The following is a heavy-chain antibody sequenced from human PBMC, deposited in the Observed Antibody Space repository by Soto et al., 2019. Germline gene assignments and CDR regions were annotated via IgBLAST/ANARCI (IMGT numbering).Heavy chain of an antibody. CDR1: GYTFTSYG. CDR3: ARDGGNYDFWSGPGY. CDR2: ISAYNGNT. Sequence: ASVKVSCKASGYTFTSYGISWVRQAPVQGLEWMGWISAYNGNTNYAQKLQGRVTMTTDTSTSTAYMELRSLRSGDTAVYYCARDGGNYDFWSGPGYWGQGTLVTVSS. V-gene: IGHV1-18*04. J-gene: IGHJ4*02. D-gene: IGHD3-3*01.